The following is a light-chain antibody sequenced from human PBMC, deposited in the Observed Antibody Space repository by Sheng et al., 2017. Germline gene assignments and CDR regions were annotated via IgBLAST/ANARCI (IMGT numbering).Light chain of an antibody. CDR2: DVI. CDR1: SSDFGTYTP. V-gene: IGLV2-23*02. J-gene: IGLJ1*01. Sequence: HSVLTQPASVSGSPGQSITISCTGTSSDFGTYTPVSWYQHHPGQAPKLIIYDVIKRPSGASHRFSGSKSGNTASLTISGLQTEDEADYYCCSYAGSRNFVFGTGTKVTVV. CDR3: CSYAGSRNFV.